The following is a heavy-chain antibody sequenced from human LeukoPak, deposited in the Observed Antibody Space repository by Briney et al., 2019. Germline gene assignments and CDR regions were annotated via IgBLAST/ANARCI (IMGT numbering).Heavy chain of an antibody. V-gene: IGHV1-18*01. CDR1: GYTFTSYS. Sequence: ASVKVSCKASGYTFTSYSISWVRQAPGQGLEWMGWISAYNGNTNYAQKLQGRVTMTTDTSTSTAYMELRSLRSDDTAVYYCARTHGYGDRYNWFDPWGQGTLVTVSS. CDR3: ARTHGYGDRYNWFDP. J-gene: IGHJ5*02. CDR2: ISAYNGNT. D-gene: IGHD4-17*01.